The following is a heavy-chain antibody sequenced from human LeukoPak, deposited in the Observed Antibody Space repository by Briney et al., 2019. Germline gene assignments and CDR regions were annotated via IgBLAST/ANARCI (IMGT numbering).Heavy chain of an antibody. CDR3: ARAPGGTGPYYFDY. V-gene: IGHV1-2*04. D-gene: IGHD1-14*01. CDR2: INPNSGGT. J-gene: IGHJ4*02. Sequence: ASVKVSCKASGYTFTGYYMHWVRQAPGQGLEWMGWINPNSGGTNYAQKFQGWVTMTRDTSISTAYMELSRLRSDDTAVYYCARAPGGTGPYYFDYWGQGTLVTVSS. CDR1: GYTFTGYY.